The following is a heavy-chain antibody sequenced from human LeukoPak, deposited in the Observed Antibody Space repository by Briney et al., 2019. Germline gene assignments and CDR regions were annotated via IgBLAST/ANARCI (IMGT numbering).Heavy chain of an antibody. CDR2: IPGSGGNT. J-gene: IGHJ3*02. CDR1: GFTLSNSG. D-gene: IGHD1-26*01. Sequence: GGSLRLSCTASGFTLSNSGMSWVRQAPGKGLEWVSGIPGSGGNTYYADSVRGRFTISRDNSKNTLYLQMNSLRAEDTAVHYCAKSYSGNYNDAFGIWGQGTMVTVSS. CDR3: AKSYSGNYNDAFGI. V-gene: IGHV3-23*01.